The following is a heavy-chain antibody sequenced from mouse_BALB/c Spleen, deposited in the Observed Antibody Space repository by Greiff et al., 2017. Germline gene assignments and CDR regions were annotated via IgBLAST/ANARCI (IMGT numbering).Heavy chain of an antibody. CDR2: ISYSGST. J-gene: IGHJ2*01. D-gene: IGHD2-10*01. Sequence: EVKLQESGPGLVKPSQSLSLTCTVTGYSITSDYAWNWIRQFPGNKLEWMGYISYSGSTSYNPSLKSRISITRDTSKNQFFLQLNSVTTEDTATYYCARGGLLWYLDYWGQGTTLTVSS. CDR3: ARGGLLWYLDY. CDR1: GYSITSDYA. V-gene: IGHV3-2*02.